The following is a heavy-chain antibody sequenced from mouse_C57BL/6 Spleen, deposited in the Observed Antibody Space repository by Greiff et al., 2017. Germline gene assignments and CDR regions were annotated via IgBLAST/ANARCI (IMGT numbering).Heavy chain of an antibody. V-gene: IGHV1-26*01. CDR2: INPNNGGT. J-gene: IGHJ4*01. CDR1: GYTFTDYY. Sequence: VQLQQSGPELVKPGASVKISCKASGYTFTDYYMNWVKQSHGKSLEWIGDINPNNGGTSYNQKFKGKATLTVDKSSSTAYMELRSLTSEDSAVYYCASSWGYAMDYWGQGTSVTVSS. D-gene: IGHD4-1*01. CDR3: ASSWGYAMDY.